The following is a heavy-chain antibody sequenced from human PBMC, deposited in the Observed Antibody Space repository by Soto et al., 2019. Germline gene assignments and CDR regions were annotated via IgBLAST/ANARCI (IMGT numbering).Heavy chain of an antibody. CDR1: GFTFSGYW. J-gene: IGHJ3*01. V-gene: IGHV3-74*01. CDR3: AVPAFSPV. Sequence: EVQLAESGGGLVQPGGSLRLSCVASGFTFSGYWMHWVRQVPGKGLVWVSRVNTDGSSADYADSVKGRFTISRDNTKNTLYLQMNSLRADDTAVYYCAVPAFSPVWGQGTMVTVSS. CDR2: VNTDGSSA.